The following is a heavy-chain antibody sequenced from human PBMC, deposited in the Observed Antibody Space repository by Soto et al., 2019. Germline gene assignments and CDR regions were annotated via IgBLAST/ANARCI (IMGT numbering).Heavy chain of an antibody. D-gene: IGHD2-8*01. CDR3: ATVGYCTNGVCPKNYYYYGMDV. CDR1: GGSFSGYY. J-gene: IGHJ6*02. V-gene: IGHV4-34*01. Sequence: SETLSLTCAVYGGSFSGYYWSWIRQPPGKXLEWIGEINHSGSTNYNPSLKSRVTISVDTSKNQFSLKLSSVTAADTAVYYCATVGYCTNGVCPKNYYYYGMDVWGQGTTVTVSS. CDR2: INHSGST.